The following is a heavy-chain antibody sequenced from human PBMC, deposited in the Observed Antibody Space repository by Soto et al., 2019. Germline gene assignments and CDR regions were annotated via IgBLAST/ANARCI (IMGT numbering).Heavy chain of an antibody. V-gene: IGHV3-74*01. CDR1: GFTFSSYW. Sequence: EVQLVESAGGLVQPGGSLRLSCAASGFTFSSYWMHWVRQAPGEGLRWVSRINSDGSRTTYADSVKGRITISRDNAKNTVYLQMNSLSAEDTAVYYCARIGTGYYYMDVWGKRTTVTVSS. J-gene: IGHJ6*03. CDR2: INSDGSRT. CDR3: ARIGTGYYYMDV. D-gene: IGHD1-1*01.